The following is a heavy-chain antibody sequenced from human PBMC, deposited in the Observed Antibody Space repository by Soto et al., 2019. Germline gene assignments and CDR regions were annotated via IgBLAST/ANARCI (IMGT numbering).Heavy chain of an antibody. CDR1: GYNFANYW. D-gene: IGHD3-22*01. V-gene: IGHV5-51*01. Sequence: PGESLKISCKGSGYNFANYWIGWVRQMPGKGLEWMGIIYPGVSDTRHSPSFQGQVTISADKSISTAYLQWSSLKASDTAMYYCARRNDYDGRGYYLDYWGQGTLVTVSS. CDR2: IYPGVSDT. CDR3: ARRNDYDGRGYYLDY. J-gene: IGHJ4*02.